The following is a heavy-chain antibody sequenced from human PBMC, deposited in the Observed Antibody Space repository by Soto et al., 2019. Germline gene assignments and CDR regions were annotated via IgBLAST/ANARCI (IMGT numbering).Heavy chain of an antibody. V-gene: IGHV4-31*03. J-gene: IGHJ5*02. CDR3: ARGNSYGFVNWFDP. D-gene: IGHD3-3*01. Sequence: SETLSLTCTVSGDSISSADHYWSWIRQHPGKGLEWIGYIYYGGSTYYNPSLKSRVFISVDTSKNQLSLHLTSVTATDTAVYYCARGNSYGFVNWFDPWGQGTLVTVSS. CDR1: GDSISSADHY. CDR2: IYYGGST.